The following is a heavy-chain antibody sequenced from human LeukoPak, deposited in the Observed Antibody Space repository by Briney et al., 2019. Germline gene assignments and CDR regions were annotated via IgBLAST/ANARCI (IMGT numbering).Heavy chain of an antibody. CDR2: INPNSGAT. CDR3: TRAKRVIFDY. Sequence: ASVKVSCKASGYTFTGYYMHWVRQAPGQGLEWMGWINPNSGATLYAQKFQGRVTMTRDTSINTAYMELSCLRSDDTAVYYCTRAKRVIFDYWGQGTLVTVSS. V-gene: IGHV1-2*02. J-gene: IGHJ4*02. CDR1: GYTFTGYY. D-gene: IGHD1-1*01.